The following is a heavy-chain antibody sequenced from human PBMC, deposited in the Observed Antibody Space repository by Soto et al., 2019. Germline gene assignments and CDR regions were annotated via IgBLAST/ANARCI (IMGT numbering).Heavy chain of an antibody. J-gene: IGHJ4*02. CDR3: ARGYSNLDLIDY. Sequence: GGSLRLSCAASGFTFSSYSMNWVRQAPGKGLEWVSYISSSASTIYDADSVKGRFTISRDNAKNSLYLQMNSLRDEDTAVYYCARGYSNLDLIDYWGQGTLVTVSS. D-gene: IGHD4-4*01. CDR1: GFTFSSYS. V-gene: IGHV3-48*02. CDR2: ISSSASTI.